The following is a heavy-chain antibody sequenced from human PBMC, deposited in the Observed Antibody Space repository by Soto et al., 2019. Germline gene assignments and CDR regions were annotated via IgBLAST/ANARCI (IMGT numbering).Heavy chain of an antibody. V-gene: IGHV4-34*01. CDR1: GGSFSGYD. CDR3: ASRHSSPYFDE. J-gene: IGHJ4*02. D-gene: IGHD6-13*01. Sequence: PSETLSLTCAVYGGSFSGYDWTWIRQPPGTGLEWIGEINHSGSTNYNPSLKSRVTISVDTSKNQFSLKLNSVTAADTAVYYCASRHSSPYFDEWGQGTLVTVSS. CDR2: INHSGST.